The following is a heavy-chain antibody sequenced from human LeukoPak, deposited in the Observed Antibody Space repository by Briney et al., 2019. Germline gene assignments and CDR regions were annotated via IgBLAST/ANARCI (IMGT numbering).Heavy chain of an antibody. CDR3: ARSPLVGATTGLPPDY. CDR1: DGSISSSSYY. V-gene: IGHV4-61*01. CDR2: IYYSGST. D-gene: IGHD1-26*01. Sequence: SETLSLTCAVSDGSISSSSYYWSWIRQPPGKGLEWIGYIYYSGSTNYNPSLKSRVTISVDTSKNQFSLKLSSVTAADTAVYYCARSPLVGATTGLPPDYWGQGTLVTVSS. J-gene: IGHJ4*02.